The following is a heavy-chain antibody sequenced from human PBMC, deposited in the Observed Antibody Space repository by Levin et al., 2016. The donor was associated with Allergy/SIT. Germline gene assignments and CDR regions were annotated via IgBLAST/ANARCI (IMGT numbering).Heavy chain of an antibody. V-gene: IGHV3-53*04. J-gene: IGHJ4*02. Sequence: GESLKISCAASGFTVSSNYMSWVRQAPGKGLEWVSVIYSGGSTYYADSVKGRFTISRHNSKNTLYLQMNSLRAEDTAVYYCARFVTIFGVASLGGYFDYWGQRTLVTVSS. D-gene: IGHD3-3*01. CDR1: GFTVSSNY. CDR3: ARFVTIFGVASLGGYFDY. CDR2: IYSGGST.